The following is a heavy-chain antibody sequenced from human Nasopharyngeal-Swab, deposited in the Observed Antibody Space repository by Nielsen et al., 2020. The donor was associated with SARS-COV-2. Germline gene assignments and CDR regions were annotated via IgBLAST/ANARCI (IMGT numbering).Heavy chain of an antibody. CDR1: GGSFSGYY. D-gene: IGHD2-2*01. CDR2: INHSGST. V-gene: IGHV4-34*01. Sequence: SETLSLTCAVSGGSFSGYYWSWIRQPPGKGLEWIGEINHSGSTNYNPSLKSRVTISVDTSKNQFSLKLSSVTAADTAVYHCARGKEGVVPAALGMVFYYYYYMDVWGKGTTVTVSS. J-gene: IGHJ6*03. CDR3: ARGKEGVVPAALGMVFYYYYYMDV.